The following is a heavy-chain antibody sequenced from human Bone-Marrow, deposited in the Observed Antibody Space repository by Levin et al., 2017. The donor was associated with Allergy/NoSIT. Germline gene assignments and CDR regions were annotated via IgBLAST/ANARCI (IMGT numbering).Heavy chain of an antibody. CDR3: ARAVGYCSTTSCYAERWAFDI. V-gene: IGHV4-59*01. J-gene: IGHJ3*02. CDR1: AGSINNDY. CDR2: IYYSGST. D-gene: IGHD2-2*01. Sequence: SQTLSLTCNVSAGSINNDYWSYWSWIRQPPGKGLEWIGCIYYSGSTNYNPSLKSRITISVDTSKNQFSLKLSSVTAADTAVYYCARAVGYCSTTSCYAERWAFDIWGQGTMVTVSS.